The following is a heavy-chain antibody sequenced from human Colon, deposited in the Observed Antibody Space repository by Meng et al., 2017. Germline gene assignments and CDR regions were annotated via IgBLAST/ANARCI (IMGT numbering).Heavy chain of an antibody. CDR1: GGSGSSAGYQ. CDR3: ARDHMGSLDY. J-gene: IGHJ4*02. Sequence: QVQLQESGPGLVRPSATLSFICSVSGGSGSSAGYQWSWIRQPPGKGLEWIGYASTNYNPSLKSRVTISVDTSKNQFSLRLTSVTAADTAVYYCARDHMGSLDYWGQGILVTVSS. D-gene: IGHD1-26*01. V-gene: IGHV4-61*08. CDR2: AST.